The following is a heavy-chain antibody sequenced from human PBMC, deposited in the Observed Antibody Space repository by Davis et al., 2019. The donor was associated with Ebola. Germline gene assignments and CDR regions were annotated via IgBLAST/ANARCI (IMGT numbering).Heavy chain of an antibody. CDR2: ISVGTKTT. Sequence: GESLKISCAASGFTFSGSSMNWVRQAPGKGLEWVAHISVGTKTTHYADSVKGRFTISRDNVKNSLYLQMNSLTDEDRAVYYCARGVDYGFDIWVQGTMVTVSS. J-gene: IGHJ3*02. D-gene: IGHD2-21*02. V-gene: IGHV3-48*02. CDR3: ARGVDYGFDI. CDR1: GFTFSGSS.